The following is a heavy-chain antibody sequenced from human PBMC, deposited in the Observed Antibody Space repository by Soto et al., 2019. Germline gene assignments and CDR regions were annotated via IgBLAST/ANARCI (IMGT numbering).Heavy chain of an antibody. J-gene: IGHJ6*02. CDR1: GGSISSSSYY. Sequence: PSETLSLTCTVSGGSISSSSYYWGWIRQPPGKGLEWIGSIYYSGSTYYNPSLKSRVTISVDTSKNQFSLKLSSVTAADTAVYYCANEANYYYYGMDVWGQGTTVTVSS. CDR2: IYYSGST. CDR3: ANEANYYYYGMDV. V-gene: IGHV4-39*01.